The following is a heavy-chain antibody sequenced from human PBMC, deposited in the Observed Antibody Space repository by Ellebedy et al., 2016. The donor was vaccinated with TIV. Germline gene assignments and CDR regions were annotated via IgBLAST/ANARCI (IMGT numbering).Heavy chain of an antibody. Sequence: GESLKISCAASGFSFSSFWMTWVRQAPGKGLEWVANIKGDGSEKYYVDSVKGRSTISRDNAKNSLYLQMNSLRAEDTAVYYCARPTIVGTSGEDVFDVWGQGTKVTVSS. CDR2: IKGDGSEK. J-gene: IGHJ3*01. CDR3: ARPTIVGTSGEDVFDV. D-gene: IGHD1-26*01. CDR1: GFSFSSFW. V-gene: IGHV3-7*01.